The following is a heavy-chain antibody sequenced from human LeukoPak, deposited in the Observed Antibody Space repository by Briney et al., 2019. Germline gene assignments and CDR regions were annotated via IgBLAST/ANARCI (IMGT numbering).Heavy chain of an antibody. J-gene: IGHJ4*02. D-gene: IGHD3-22*01. CDR1: GYSISSGYY. V-gene: IGHV4-38-2*02. CDR2: IYHSGST. CDR3: ARGYYYDSSGYEYYFDY. Sequence: SETLSLTCTVSGYSISSGYYWGWIRQPPGKGLEWIGSIYHSGSTYYNPSLKSRVTISVDTSKNQFSLRLSSVTAADTAVYYCARGYYYDSSGYEYYFDYWGQGTLVTVSS.